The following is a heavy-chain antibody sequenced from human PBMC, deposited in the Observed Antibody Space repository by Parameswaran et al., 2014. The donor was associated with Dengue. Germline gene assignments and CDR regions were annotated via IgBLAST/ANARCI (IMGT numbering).Heavy chain of an antibody. Sequence: RWIRQPPGKGLEWVSYISSSSSYTNYADSVKGRFTISRDNAKNSLYLQMNSLRAEDTAVYYCARVKIGFLEWSRAGWYFDYWGQGTLVTVSS. CDR2: ISSSSSYT. V-gene: IGHV3-11*06. D-gene: IGHD3-3*01. J-gene: IGHJ4*02. CDR3: ARVKIGFLEWSRAGWYFDY.